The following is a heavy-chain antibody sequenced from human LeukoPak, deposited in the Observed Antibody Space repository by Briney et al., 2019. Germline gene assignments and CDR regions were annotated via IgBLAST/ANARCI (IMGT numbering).Heavy chain of an antibody. Sequence: ASVKVSCKASGYTFTSYDINWVRQATGQGLECMGWMNPNSGNTGYALKFQGRVTMTRNTSISTAYMELSSLRSEDTAVYYCAVASTGYYYYMDFWGKGTTVTISS. CDR1: GYTFTSYD. J-gene: IGHJ6*03. D-gene: IGHD6-19*01. V-gene: IGHV1-8*01. CDR2: MNPNSGNT. CDR3: AVASTGYYYYMDF.